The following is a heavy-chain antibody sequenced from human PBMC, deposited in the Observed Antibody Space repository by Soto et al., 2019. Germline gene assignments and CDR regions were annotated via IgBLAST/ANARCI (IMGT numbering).Heavy chain of an antibody. D-gene: IGHD2-2*02. CDR1: GGSFSGYY. V-gene: IGHV4-34*01. CDR3: ARVQTVVVPAAIWAREYYYYYGMDV. Sequence: SETLSLTCAVYGGSFSGYYWSWIRQPPGKGLEWIGEINHSGSTNYNPSLKSRVTISVDTSKNQFSLKLSSVTAADTAVYYCARVQTVVVPAAIWAREYYYYYGMDVWGQGTTVTVSS. CDR2: INHSGST. J-gene: IGHJ6*02.